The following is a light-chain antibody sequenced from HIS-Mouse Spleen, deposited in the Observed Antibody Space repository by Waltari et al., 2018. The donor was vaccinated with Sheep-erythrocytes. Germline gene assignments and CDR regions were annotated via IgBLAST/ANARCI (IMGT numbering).Light chain of an antibody. CDR2: EGS. CDR3: CSYAGSSTWV. V-gene: IGLV2-23*01. Sequence: QSALTQPASVSGPPGQSITTPGTATSSDVGSYNLVSGYQQHPGKAPKLMIYEGSKRPSGVSNRFSGSKSGNTASLTISGLQAEDEADYYCCSYAGSSTWVFGGGTKLTVL. CDR1: SSDVGSYNL. J-gene: IGLJ3*02.